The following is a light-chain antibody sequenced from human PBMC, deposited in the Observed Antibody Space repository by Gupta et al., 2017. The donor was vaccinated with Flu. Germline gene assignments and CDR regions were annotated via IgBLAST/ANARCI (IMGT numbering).Light chain of an antibody. CDR2: GAS. CDR1: QSVSTSY. CDR3: QEYGSSRT. J-gene: IGKJ4*01. V-gene: IGKV3-20*01. Sequence: EIVLTQSPGTLSLSPGERATLSCRASQSVSTSYLAWYQQKSGQAPRLLIYGASSRATGIPDRFSGGGSGTDFSLTIGRLEPEDSAVYYCQEYGSSRTFGGGTKVEIK.